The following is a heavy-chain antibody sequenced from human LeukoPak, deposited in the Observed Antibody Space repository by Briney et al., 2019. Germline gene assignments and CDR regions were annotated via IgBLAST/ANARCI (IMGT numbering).Heavy chain of an antibody. Sequence: GGSLRLSCAASGFTFSSYGMHWVRQAPGKGLEWVAFIRYGGSNKYYADSVKGRFTISRDNSKNTLYLQMNSLRAEDTAVYYCAKESRIVGATSFDYWGQGTLVTVSS. V-gene: IGHV3-30*02. D-gene: IGHD1-26*01. CDR1: GFTFSSYG. CDR3: AKESRIVGATSFDY. J-gene: IGHJ4*02. CDR2: IRYGGSNK.